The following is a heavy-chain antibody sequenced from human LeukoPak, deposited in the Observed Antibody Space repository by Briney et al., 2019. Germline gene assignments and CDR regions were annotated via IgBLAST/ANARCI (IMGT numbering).Heavy chain of an antibody. D-gene: IGHD3-3*01. J-gene: IGHJ6*03. CDR1: GFTFSNYW. CDR3: ARDNGVVHGVYYMDV. Sequence: GGSLRLSCAAPGFTFSNYWMTSVRQTPGKGPEWVADIKQDGSEKLYVKSVRGRFTVSRDNAKMSLFLQLNSLRAEDTAVYYCARDNGVVHGVYYMDVWGKGTTVTVS. V-gene: IGHV3-7*01. CDR2: IKQDGSEK.